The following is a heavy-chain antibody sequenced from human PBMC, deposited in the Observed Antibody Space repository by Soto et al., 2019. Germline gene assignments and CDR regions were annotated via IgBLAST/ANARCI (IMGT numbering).Heavy chain of an antibody. Sequence: QVQLVQSGAEVKKTGTSVKVSCKASGGTFSSYAISWLRQAPGQGLEWMGGIIPICGTANYAQKFQGRVTITEDESPSTAYMELSSLRSADTAVYYCARGPLEGSLYFDYWGQETLVTVSS. V-gene: IGHV1-69*01. CDR2: IIPICGTA. CDR1: GGTFSSYA. J-gene: IGHJ4*02. CDR3: ARGPLEGSLYFDY.